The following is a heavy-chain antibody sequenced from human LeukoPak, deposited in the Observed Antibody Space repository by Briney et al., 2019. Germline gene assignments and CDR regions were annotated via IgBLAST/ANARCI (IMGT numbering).Heavy chain of an antibody. D-gene: IGHD3-16*01. V-gene: IGHV3-53*01. J-gene: IGHJ6*02. CDR2: IYSGGST. Sequence: GGSLRLSCAASGFTLSSNYMSWVRQAPGKGLEWVSIIYSGGSTYYADSVKGRFTISRDSSKNTLYLQMNSLRAEDTAVYYCARDIPYYGMDVWGQGTTVTVSS. CDR1: GFTLSSNY. CDR3: ARDIPYYGMDV.